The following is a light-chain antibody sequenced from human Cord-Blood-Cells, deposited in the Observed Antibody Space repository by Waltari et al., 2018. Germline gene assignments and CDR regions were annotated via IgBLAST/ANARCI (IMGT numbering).Light chain of an antibody. J-gene: IGKJ1*01. CDR2: TAS. CDR3: QKYNSAPLP. V-gene: IGKV1-27*01. CDR1: LSISNY. Sequence: IHMPQTPSSLSASVGERDTITCTASLSISNYLAWSQQKPGTVPKLLIYTASTLQSGVPSRFSGSGSGTDFTLTISSLQPDDVATYYCQKYNSAPLPFGQGTKVEIK.